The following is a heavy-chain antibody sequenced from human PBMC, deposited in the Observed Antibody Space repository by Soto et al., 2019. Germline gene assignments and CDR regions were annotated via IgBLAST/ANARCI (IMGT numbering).Heavy chain of an antibody. V-gene: IGHV1-3*01. Sequence: ASVKVSCXASGYTFTSYAMHWVRQAPGQRLEWMGWINAGNGNTKYSQKFQGRVTITRDTSASTAYMELSSLRSEDTAVYYCAREEKGYSYGYPYYYYGMDVWGQGTTVTVSS. CDR3: AREEKGYSYGYPYYYYGMDV. CDR1: GYTFTSYA. J-gene: IGHJ6*02. CDR2: INAGNGNT. D-gene: IGHD5-18*01.